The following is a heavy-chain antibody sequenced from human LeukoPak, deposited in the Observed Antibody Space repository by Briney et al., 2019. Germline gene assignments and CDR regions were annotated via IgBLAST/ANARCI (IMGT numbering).Heavy chain of an antibody. CDR1: GGSFSGYY. V-gene: IGHV4-34*01. J-gene: IGHJ4*02. CDR2: INHSGST. D-gene: IGHD5-18*01. Sequence: SETLSLTCAVYGGSFSGYYWSWIRQPPGKGPEWIGEINHSGSTNYNPSLKSRVTISVDTSKNQFSLKLSSVTAADTAVYYCARGRRGAAMGRLDYWGQGTLVTVSS. CDR3: ARGRRGAAMGRLDY.